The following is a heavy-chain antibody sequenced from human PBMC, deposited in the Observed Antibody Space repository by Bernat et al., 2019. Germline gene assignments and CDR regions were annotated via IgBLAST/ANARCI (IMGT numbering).Heavy chain of an antibody. J-gene: IGHJ5*02. CDR2: IYYSGST. Sequence: QVQLQESGPGLVKPSETLSLTCTVSGGSISSYYWSWIRQPPGKGLEWIGYIYYSGSTNYNPSLKSLVTISVDTSKNQFSLKLSSVIAADTAVYYCARGEVWFDPWGQGTLVTVSS. CDR3: ARGEVWFDP. V-gene: IGHV4-59*01. CDR1: GGSISSYY.